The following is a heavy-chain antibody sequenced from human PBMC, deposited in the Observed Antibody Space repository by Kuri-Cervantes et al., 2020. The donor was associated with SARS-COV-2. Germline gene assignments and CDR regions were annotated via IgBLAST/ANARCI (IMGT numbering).Heavy chain of an antibody. CDR1: GFTFSSYW. CDR2: IKQDGSEK. Sequence: GESLKISCAASGFTFSSYWMSRVRQAPGKGLEWVANIKQDGSEKYYVDSVKGRFTISRDNAKNSLYLQMNSLRAEDTAVYYCATALIVATVDYWGQGTLVTVSS. D-gene: IGHD5-12*01. CDR3: ATALIVATVDY. J-gene: IGHJ4*02. V-gene: IGHV3-7*01.